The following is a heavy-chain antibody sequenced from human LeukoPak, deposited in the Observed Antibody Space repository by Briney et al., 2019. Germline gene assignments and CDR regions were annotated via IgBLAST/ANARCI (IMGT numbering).Heavy chain of an antibody. D-gene: IGHD3-22*01. Sequence: PSETLSLTCTVSGGSISSSSYYWGWIRQPPGKGLEWIGYIYYSGSTNYNPSLKSRVTISVDTSKNQFSLKLSSVTAADTAVYYCAMGLLRTNWFDPWGQGTLVTVSS. V-gene: IGHV4-61*05. CDR1: GGSISSSSYY. J-gene: IGHJ5*02. CDR2: IYYSGST. CDR3: AMGLLRTNWFDP.